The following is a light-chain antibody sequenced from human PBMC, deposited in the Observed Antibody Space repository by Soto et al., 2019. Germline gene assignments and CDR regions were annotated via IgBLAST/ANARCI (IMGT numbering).Light chain of an antibody. CDR1: PSVTNY. J-gene: IGKJ5*01. CDR2: GAF. V-gene: IGKV3-11*01. CDR3: QQRNIWPPVT. Sequence: DIVLTQSPATLSLSPGERATLSCRASPSVTNYLAWYQQKPGQPPRLLIYGAFNRAAGIPARFSGSGSGTDSTLTISSLEPEDSAVYYCQQRNIWPPVTFGQGTRLEIK.